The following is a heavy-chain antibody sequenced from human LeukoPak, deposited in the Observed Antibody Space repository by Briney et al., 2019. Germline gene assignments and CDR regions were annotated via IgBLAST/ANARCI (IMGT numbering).Heavy chain of an antibody. Sequence: ASVKVSCKASGGTFSSYAISWVRQAPGQGLEWMGGIIPIFGTANYAQKFQGRVTITADESTSTAYMELSGLRSEDTAVYYCARDGYDSSGYYDYWGQGTLVTVSS. D-gene: IGHD3-22*01. CDR3: ARDGYDSSGYYDY. CDR1: GGTFSSYA. J-gene: IGHJ4*02. V-gene: IGHV1-69*01. CDR2: IIPIFGTA.